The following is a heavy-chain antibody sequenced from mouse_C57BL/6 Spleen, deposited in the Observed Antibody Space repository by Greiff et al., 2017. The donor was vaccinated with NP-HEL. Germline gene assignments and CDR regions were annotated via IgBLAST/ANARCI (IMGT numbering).Heavy chain of an antibody. V-gene: IGHV1-81*01. CDR1: GYTFTSYG. CDR2: IYPRSGNT. J-gene: IGHJ4*01. CDR3: ARYDGSSFTGYAMDY. Sequence: QVQLQQSGAELARPGASVKLSCKASGYTFTSYGISWVKQRTGQGLEWIGEIYPRSGNTYYNEKFKGKATLTADKSSSTAYMELRSLTSEDSAVYFCARYDGSSFTGYAMDYWGQGTSVTVSS. D-gene: IGHD1-1*01.